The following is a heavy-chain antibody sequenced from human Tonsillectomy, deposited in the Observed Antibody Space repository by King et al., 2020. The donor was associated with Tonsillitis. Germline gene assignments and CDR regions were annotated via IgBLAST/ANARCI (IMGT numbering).Heavy chain of an antibody. CDR1: GGTFGTFA. CDR2: IIPVINIP. CDR3: ATEGVAASGTIDS. Sequence: QLVQSGAEVKKPGSSVKVSCKPSGGTFGTFAFTWVRQSPGQGLEWMGGIIPVINIPDYAQRFQGRVTITADEATSIAYMELSSLESEDTAVYYCATEGVAASGTIDSWGQGTLVIVSS. V-gene: IGHV1-69*01. D-gene: IGHD6-13*01. J-gene: IGHJ4*02.